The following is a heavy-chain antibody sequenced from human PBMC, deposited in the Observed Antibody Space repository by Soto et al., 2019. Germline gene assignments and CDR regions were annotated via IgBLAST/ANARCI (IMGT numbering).Heavy chain of an antibody. CDR1: GYTFTSYG. CDR3: ARGRVKGGYFDY. V-gene: IGHV1-18*01. CDR2: ISAYNANT. D-gene: IGHD3-16*01. Sequence: QVQLVQSGADLKKPGASVKVSCKASGYTFTSYGITWVRQAPGQGLEWMGWISAYNANTSYAQKLQGRVTMTSDTSTSTAYMELRSLRSDDTAVYYCARGRVKGGYFDYWGQGTLVTVSS. J-gene: IGHJ4*02.